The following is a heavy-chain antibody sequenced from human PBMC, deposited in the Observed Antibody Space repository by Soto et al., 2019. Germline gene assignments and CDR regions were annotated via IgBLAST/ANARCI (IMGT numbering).Heavy chain of an antibody. V-gene: IGHV4-4*02. J-gene: IGHJ5*02. D-gene: IGHD5-12*01. Sequence: QVQLQESGPGLVKPSGTLSLTCAVSGGSISSSNWCSWVRQPPGKGLEWIGEIYHSGSTNYHPSPTSRVSISVDMCTHQFSLELSSPTAAATPVYYCARAGTGGYRGYDVARTYWFAPWGQGTLVTVSS. CDR1: GGSISSSNW. CDR3: ARAGTGGYRGYDVARTYWFAP. CDR2: IYHSGST.